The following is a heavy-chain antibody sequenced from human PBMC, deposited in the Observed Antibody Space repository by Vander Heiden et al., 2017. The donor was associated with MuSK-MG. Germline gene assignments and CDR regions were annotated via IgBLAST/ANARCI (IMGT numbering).Heavy chain of an antibody. CDR1: GGSFSDYY. Sequence: QVQLQQWGAGLLKPSETLSLTCAVYGGSFSDYYWSWLRQPPGRGLEWIGEINHSGRTTQNPARKSRVTISVDTAKNQVSLQLSSVTAADTAFYYCARYCSSTSCLNWFDAWGQGTLVTVSS. J-gene: IGHJ5*02. CDR3: ARYCSSTSCLNWFDA. V-gene: IGHV4-34*01. CDR2: INHSGRT. D-gene: IGHD2-2*01.